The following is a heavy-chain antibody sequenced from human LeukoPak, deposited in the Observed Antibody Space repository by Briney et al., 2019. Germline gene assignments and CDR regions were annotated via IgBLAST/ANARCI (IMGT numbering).Heavy chain of an antibody. CDR1: GGSISSSNNF. J-gene: IGHJ6*03. CDR2: IYTSGTT. V-gene: IGHV4-61*09. Sequence: PSETLSLTCSVSGGSISSSNNFWSWIRQPAGKGLEWIGHIYTSGTTNYSPSLKSRVTISVDTSKNQFSLKLSSVTAADTAVYYCARYWVGYSYDGSLDYYYMDVWGKGTTVTISS. D-gene: IGHD5-18*01. CDR3: ARYWVGYSYDGSLDYYYMDV.